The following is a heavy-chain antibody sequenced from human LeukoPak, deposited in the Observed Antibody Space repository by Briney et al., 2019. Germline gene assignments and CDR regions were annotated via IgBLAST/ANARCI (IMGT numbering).Heavy chain of an antibody. CDR3: TRDGEPSGKTAFDI. V-gene: IGHV3-72*01. CDR2: SRRKSMSYTT. D-gene: IGHD1-14*01. J-gene: IGHJ3*02. Sequence: GGCLSLSCTSSGLTISDHLIDWVRQAPGKGLAWVGRSRRKSMSYTTEYAASVKGRFTLSRDDSQNSLYLQMTSLETEDTAVYFCTRDGEPSGKTAFDIWGQGTMVTVSS. CDR1: GLTISDHL.